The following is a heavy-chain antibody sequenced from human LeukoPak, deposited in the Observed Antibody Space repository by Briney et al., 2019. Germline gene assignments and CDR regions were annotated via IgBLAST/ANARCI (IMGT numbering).Heavy chain of an antibody. J-gene: IGHJ4*02. Sequence: SETLSLTCTVSGGSISFYYWSRIRQPAGKGLEWIGRIYTSGSTNYNPSLKSRVTMSVDTSKNQFSLKLSSVTAADTAVYYCARDQYDGSGYYRSPRTYYFDYWGQGTLVTVSS. V-gene: IGHV4-4*07. CDR2: IYTSGST. D-gene: IGHD3-22*01. CDR1: GGSISFYY. CDR3: ARDQYDGSGYYRSPRTYYFDY.